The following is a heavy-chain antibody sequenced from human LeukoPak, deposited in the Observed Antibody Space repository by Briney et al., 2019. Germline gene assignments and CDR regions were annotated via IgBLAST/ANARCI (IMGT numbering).Heavy chain of an antibody. V-gene: IGHV1-2*02. CDR2: INPNSGGT. J-gene: IGHJ4*02. CDR1: GCTFTGYY. D-gene: IGHD2-2*01. Sequence: ASVKVSCKASGCTFTGYYMHWVRQAPGQGLEWMGWINPNSGGTNYAQKFQGRVTMTRDTSISTAYMELSSLRSEDTAVYYCARGLGYCSSTSCYPPLDYWGQGTLVTVSS. CDR3: ARGLGYCSSTSCYPPLDY.